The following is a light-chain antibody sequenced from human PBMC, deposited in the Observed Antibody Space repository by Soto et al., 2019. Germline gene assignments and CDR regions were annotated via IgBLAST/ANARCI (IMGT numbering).Light chain of an antibody. CDR2: EVS. J-gene: IGLJ2*01. CDR1: SSDVGAYNY. Sequence: QSALTQPASVSGSPGQSITISCTGTSSDVGAYNYVSWYQRHPGKAPKLMIFEVSNRPSGASNRFSGSKSDNTASLTISGLQAEDEADYYCSSYTISSSVVFGGGTKLTVL. CDR3: SSYTISSSVV. V-gene: IGLV2-14*01.